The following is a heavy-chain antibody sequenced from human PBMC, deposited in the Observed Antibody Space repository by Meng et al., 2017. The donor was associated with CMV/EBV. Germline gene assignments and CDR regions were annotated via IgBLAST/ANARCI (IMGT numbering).Heavy chain of an antibody. CDR2: IYYSGST. Sequence: TCTVSGGYINSGGYYWSWIRQHPGKGLEWIGYIYYSGSTYYNPSLKSRVTISVDTSKNQFSLKLSSVTAADTAVYYCAREGETNWFDPWGQGTLVTVSS. CDR3: AREGETNWFDP. CDR1: GGYINSGGYY. J-gene: IGHJ5*02. V-gene: IGHV4-31*03.